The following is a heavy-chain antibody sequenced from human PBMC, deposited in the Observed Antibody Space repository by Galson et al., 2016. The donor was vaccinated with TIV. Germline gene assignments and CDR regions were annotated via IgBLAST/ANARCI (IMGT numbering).Heavy chain of an antibody. J-gene: IGHJ6*02. CDR1: GGSFPTHT. Sequence: SVKVSCKASGGSFPTHTFNWVRQAPGQGLEWMGGIVPLFRTTNYAQKFQGRVTFTADESSSTAYMEVSRLTSDDTAVYYCAKDRNTALDTYYYYNGMDVRGQGTTVTVSS. V-gene: IGHV1-69*13. CDR3: AKDRNTALDTYYYYNGMDV. D-gene: IGHD5-18*01. CDR2: IVPLFRTT.